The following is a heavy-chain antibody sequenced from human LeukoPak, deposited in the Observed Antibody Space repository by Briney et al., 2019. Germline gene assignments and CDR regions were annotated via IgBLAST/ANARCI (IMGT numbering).Heavy chain of an antibody. CDR1: GYTFTSYD. CDR3: ARGPPNWGYDY. V-gene: IGHV1-8*01. D-gene: IGHD7-27*01. Sequence: ASVKVSCKASGYTFTSYDFNWVRQATGQRPGWMGWMSPNSGDTGYAQKFQDRVTITRNTSISTAYMELSSLRSDGTAVYYCARGPPNWGYDYWGPGTLVTVSS. J-gene: IGHJ4*02. CDR2: MSPNSGDT.